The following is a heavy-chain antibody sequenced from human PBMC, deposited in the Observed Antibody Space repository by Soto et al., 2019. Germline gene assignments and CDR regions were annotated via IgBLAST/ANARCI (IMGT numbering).Heavy chain of an antibody. J-gene: IGHJ4*02. CDR2: IYYTGTT. D-gene: IGHD4-17*01. CDR3: LRVGGYYGVYPNFDY. Sequence: PSETLSLTCIVSGSAISIYYWSLIRQPPGKGLEWIGNIYYTGTTNYNPSLKSRVTISVDTSKNQFSLKVSSVSAADTAVYYCLRVGGYYGVYPNFDYWGQGTRVTVSS. CDR1: GSAISIYY. V-gene: IGHV4-59*01.